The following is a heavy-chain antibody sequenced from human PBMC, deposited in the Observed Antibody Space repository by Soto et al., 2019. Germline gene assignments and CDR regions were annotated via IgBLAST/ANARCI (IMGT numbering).Heavy chain of an antibody. Sequence: QVQLVESGGGVVQPGKSLRLSCTASGFPFSSYGMHWVRQAPGKGLEWVAVIWFDGSHKFYTDSVKGRFTISRDNSKNTLYLPMNSPRAEDSAIYFCARDSASDYMDVWGKGTTVTVSS. CDR1: GFPFSSYG. J-gene: IGHJ6*03. V-gene: IGHV3-33*01. CDR2: IWFDGSHK. CDR3: ARDSASDYMDV. D-gene: IGHD3-10*01.